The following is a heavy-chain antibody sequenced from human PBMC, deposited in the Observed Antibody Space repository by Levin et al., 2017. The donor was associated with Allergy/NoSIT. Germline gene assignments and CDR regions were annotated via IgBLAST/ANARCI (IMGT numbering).Heavy chain of an antibody. CDR2: MYRDGGT. J-gene: IGHJ4*02. CDR1: GFTITENY. Sequence: GGSLRLSCTVSGFTITENYMAWVRQAPAKGLEWVSVMYRDGGTKYADSVKGRFTISRDNAENSLFLQMNSLRVEDTAVYYCARAYIGSHHMDDYWGQGTLVTVSS. V-gene: IGHV3-53*01. CDR3: ARAYIGSHHMDDY. D-gene: IGHD1-26*01.